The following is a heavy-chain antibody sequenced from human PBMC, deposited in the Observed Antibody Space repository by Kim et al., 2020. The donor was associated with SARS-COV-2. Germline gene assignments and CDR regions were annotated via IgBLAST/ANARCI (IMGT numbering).Heavy chain of an antibody. CDR2: IYYSGST. V-gene: IGHV4-59*01. CDR3: ARGGYSYGYGWFDP. J-gene: IGHJ5*02. CDR1: GGSISSYY. Sequence: SETLSLTCTVSGGSISSYYWSWIRQPPGKGLEWIGYIYYSGSTKYNPSLKSRVTISVDTSKNQFSLKLSSVTAADTAVYYCARGGYSYGYGWFDPWGQGTLVTVSS. D-gene: IGHD5-18*01.